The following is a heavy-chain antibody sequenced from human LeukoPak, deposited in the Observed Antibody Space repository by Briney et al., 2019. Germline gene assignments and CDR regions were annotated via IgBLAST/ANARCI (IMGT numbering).Heavy chain of an antibody. D-gene: IGHD3-22*01. Sequence: SETLSLTCAVYGGSFSGYYWSWIRQPPGKGLEWIGEINHSGSTNYNPPLKSRVTISVDTSKNQFSLKLSSVTAADTAVYYCARESRRYYYDSSGYYYNDYWGQGTLVTVSS. J-gene: IGHJ4*02. CDR3: ARESRRYYYDSSGYYYNDY. CDR1: GGSFSGYY. V-gene: IGHV4-34*01. CDR2: INHSGST.